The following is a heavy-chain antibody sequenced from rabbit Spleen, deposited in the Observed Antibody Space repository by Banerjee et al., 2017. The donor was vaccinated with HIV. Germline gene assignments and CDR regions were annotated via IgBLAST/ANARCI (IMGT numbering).Heavy chain of an antibody. CDR3: AREGGIVVAGAFDL. CDR2: IVNGDGST. J-gene: IGHJ4*01. D-gene: IGHD4-1*01. CDR1: GFDFGSNA. V-gene: IGHV1S47*01. Sequence: QEQLVESGGGLVQPGESLKLSCKASGFDFGSNAMCWVRQAPGKGPEWIACIVNGDGSTYYASWVNGRFTISRSTSLATVTLQVTSLTAADTATYFCAREGGIVVAGAFDLWGPGTLVTVS.